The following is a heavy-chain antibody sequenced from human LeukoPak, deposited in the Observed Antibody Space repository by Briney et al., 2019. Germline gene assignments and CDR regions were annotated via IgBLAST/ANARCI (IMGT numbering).Heavy chain of an antibody. CDR1: GGTFSSYA. CDR2: IIPIFGTA. J-gene: IGHJ3*02. CDR3: ARALPEGYYDSRGYYFAFDI. V-gene: IGHV1-69*13. Sequence: SVKVSCKASGGTFSSYAISWVRQAPGQGLEWMGGIIPIFGTANYAQKFQGRVTITADESTSTAYMELSSLRSEDTAVYYCARALPEGYYDSRGYYFAFDIWGQGTMVTVSS. D-gene: IGHD3-22*01.